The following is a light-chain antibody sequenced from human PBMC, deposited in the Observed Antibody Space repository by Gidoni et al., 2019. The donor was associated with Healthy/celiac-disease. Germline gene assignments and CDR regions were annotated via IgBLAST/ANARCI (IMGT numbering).Light chain of an antibody. CDR2: KAA. J-gene: IGKJ1*01. Sequence: DIQMTQSPSTLSASVGDRVTITCRASQSISSWLAWYQQKPGKAHKLLSYKAASLESGVPSRFSGSGSGTEFTLTISSLQPDDFATYYCQQYNSYPWTFGQGTKVEIK. CDR1: QSISSW. CDR3: QQYNSYPWT. V-gene: IGKV1-5*03.